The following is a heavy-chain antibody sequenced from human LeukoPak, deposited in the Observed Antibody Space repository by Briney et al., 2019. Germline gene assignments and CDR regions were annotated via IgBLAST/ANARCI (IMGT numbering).Heavy chain of an antibody. V-gene: IGHV3-9*01. CDR1: GFTFDDYA. D-gene: IGHD3-16*01. Sequence: GRSLRLSCAASGFTFDDYAMHWVRQAPGKGLEWVSGISWNSGSIGYADSVKGRFTISRDNAKNSLYLQMDSLRAEDTAVYYCLRGDRRDFWGQGTLVTVSS. J-gene: IGHJ4*02. CDR2: ISWNSGSI. CDR3: LRGDRRDF.